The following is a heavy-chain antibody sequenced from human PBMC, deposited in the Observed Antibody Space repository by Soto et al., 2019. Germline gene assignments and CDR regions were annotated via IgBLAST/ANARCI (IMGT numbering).Heavy chain of an antibody. V-gene: IGHV3-66*01. CDR3: ARDGPSELELARNDY. CDR1: GFTVSSNY. Sequence: GESLKISCAASGFTVSSNYMSWVRQAPGKGLEWVSVIYSGGSTYYADSVKGRFTISRDNSKNTLYLQMNSLRAEDTAVYYCARDGPSELELARNDYWGQGTLVTVSS. CDR2: IYSGGST. D-gene: IGHD1-7*01. J-gene: IGHJ4*02.